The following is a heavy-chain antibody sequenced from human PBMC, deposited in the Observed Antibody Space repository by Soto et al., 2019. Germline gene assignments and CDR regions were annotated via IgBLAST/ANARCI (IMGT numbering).Heavy chain of an antibody. D-gene: IGHD2-2*01. J-gene: IGHJ5*02. V-gene: IGHV3-66*01. CDR2: IYSGGST. CDR3: ARGIVVVPAALLS. CDR1: GFTVSSNY. Sequence: GGSLRLSCAASGFTVSSNYMSWVRQAPGKELEWVSVIYSGGSTYYADSVKGRFTISRDNSKNTLYLQMNSLRAEDTAVYYCARGIVVVPAALLSWGQGTLVTVSS.